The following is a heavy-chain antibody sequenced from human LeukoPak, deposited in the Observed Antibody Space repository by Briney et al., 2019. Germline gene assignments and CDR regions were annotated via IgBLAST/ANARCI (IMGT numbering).Heavy chain of an antibody. D-gene: IGHD3-3*01. CDR3: ARSPLTYYDFWSGYLYYFDY. J-gene: IGHJ4*02. V-gene: IGHV3-7*03. CDR2: IKQDGSEK. CDR1: GFTFSSYA. Sequence: PGGSLRLSCAASGFTFSSYAMHWVRQAPGKGLEWVANIKQDGSEKYYVDSVKGRFTISRDNAKNSLYLQMNSLRAEDTAVYYCARSPLTYYDFWSGYLYYFDYWGQGTLVTVSS.